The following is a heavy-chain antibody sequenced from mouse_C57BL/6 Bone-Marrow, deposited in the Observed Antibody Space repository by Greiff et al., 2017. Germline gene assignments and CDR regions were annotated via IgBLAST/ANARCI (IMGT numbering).Heavy chain of an antibody. J-gene: IGHJ4*01. CDR1: GYTFTSYG. CDR3: ARWGYDGYYDYAMDY. Sequence: VHLVESGAELARPGASVKLSCKASGYTFTSYGISWVKQRTGQGLEWIGEIYPRSGNTYYNEKFKGKATLTADKSSSTAYMELRSLTSEDSAVYFCARWGYDGYYDYAMDYWGQGTSVTVSS. CDR2: IYPRSGNT. D-gene: IGHD2-3*01. V-gene: IGHV1-81*01.